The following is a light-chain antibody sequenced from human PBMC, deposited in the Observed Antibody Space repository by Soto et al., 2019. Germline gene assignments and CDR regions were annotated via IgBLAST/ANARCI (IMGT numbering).Light chain of an antibody. Sequence: AIRMTQSPSSFSASTGDRVTITCRASQGISSYLAWYQQKPGKAPKLLIYAASTLQSGVPSRFSGSGSGTDFTLTISGLQSEDCATYYCQQYYNYPQTFGQGTKVEIK. CDR3: QQYYNYPQT. CDR2: AAS. V-gene: IGKV1-8*01. J-gene: IGKJ1*01. CDR1: QGISSY.